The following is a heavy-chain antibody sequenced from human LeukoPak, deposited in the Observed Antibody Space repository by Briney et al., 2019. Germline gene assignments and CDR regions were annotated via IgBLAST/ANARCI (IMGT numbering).Heavy chain of an antibody. J-gene: IGHJ5*02. CDR2: IYNSEST. CDR3: ARVKDYSGSAQHWFDP. V-gene: IGHV4-31*03. CDR1: GASSSSGGHY. D-gene: IGHD3-10*01. Sequence: PSQTLSLTCTVSGASSSSGGHYWSWIRQHPGKGLEWIGYIYNSESTYHNPSLKSRVTISVDTSKNQFSLILRSVTAADTAVYYCARVKDYSGSAQHWFDPWGQGTLVTVSS.